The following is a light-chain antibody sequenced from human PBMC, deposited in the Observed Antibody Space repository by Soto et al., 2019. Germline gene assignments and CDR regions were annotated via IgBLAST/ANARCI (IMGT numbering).Light chain of an antibody. Sequence: EIVLTQSPGTLSLSPGERATLSCRASQSVSSSYLAWYQQKPGQAHRLLIYVASSRATGIPDRFSGSGSGIDFTLTISRLEPEDFAVYYCQQYGSSPPWTFGQGTKVEIK. CDR2: VAS. CDR1: QSVSSSY. V-gene: IGKV3-20*01. J-gene: IGKJ1*01. CDR3: QQYGSSPPWT.